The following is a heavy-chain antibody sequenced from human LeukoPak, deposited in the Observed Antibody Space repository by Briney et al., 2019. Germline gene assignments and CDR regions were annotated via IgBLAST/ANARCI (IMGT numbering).Heavy chain of an antibody. CDR2: IKQDGSEK. D-gene: IGHD5-24*01. CDR3: ARAWGVVMATATNFDY. Sequence: PGGSLRLSCAASGFTFSSYWMSWVRQAPGKGLEWVANIKQDGSEKYYVDSVKGRFTISRDNAKNSLYLQMNSLRAEDTAVYYCARAWGVVMATATNFDYWGQGTLATVSS. J-gene: IGHJ4*02. CDR1: GFTFSSYW. V-gene: IGHV3-7*01.